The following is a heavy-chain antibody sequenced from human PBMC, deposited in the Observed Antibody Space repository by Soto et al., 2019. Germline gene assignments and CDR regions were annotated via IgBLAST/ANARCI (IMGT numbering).Heavy chain of an antibody. CDR3: ARHAAGNYYDSSGSQVWYFDL. CDR2: IYPGDSDT. D-gene: IGHD3-22*01. CDR1: GYSFASSW. Sequence: GEFLKISCKGSGYSFASSWIGWVRQMPGKGLEWLGIIYPGDSDTRYSPSFQSQVTISVDKSINTAYLQWSSLKASDTAMYFCARHAAGNYYDSSGSQVWYFDLWGRGTLVTVSS. J-gene: IGHJ2*01. V-gene: IGHV5-51*01.